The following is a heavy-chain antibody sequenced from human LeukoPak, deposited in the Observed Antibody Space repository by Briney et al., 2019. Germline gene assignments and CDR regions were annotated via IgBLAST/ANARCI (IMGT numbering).Heavy chain of an antibody. V-gene: IGHV3-30-3*01. D-gene: IGHD3-22*01. Sequence: GGSLRLSCAASGFTFSSYAMHWVRQAPGKGLEWVAVISYDGSNQYYADSVKGRFTISRDNSKNTLYLQMNSLRAEDTAVYYCSRVNSGGLLVVINYYFDYWGQGTLVTVSS. CDR1: GFTFSSYA. J-gene: IGHJ4*02. CDR2: ISYDGSNQ. CDR3: SRVNSGGLLVVINYYFDY.